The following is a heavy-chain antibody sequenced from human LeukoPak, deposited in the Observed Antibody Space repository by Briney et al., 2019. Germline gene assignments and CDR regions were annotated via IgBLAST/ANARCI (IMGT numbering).Heavy chain of an antibody. CDR3: AKGLFGGYSSALDY. V-gene: IGHV3-23*01. J-gene: IGHJ4*02. Sequence: GSLRLSCAASGFTFNSYGMSWVRQAPGKGLEWVSVISGSGGTTYYADSVKGRFTISRDNFKNTLSLQMYSLRPDDTAIYYCAKGLFGGYSSALDYWGQGTLVTVSS. D-gene: IGHD5-12*01. CDR1: GFTFNSYG. CDR2: ISGSGGTT.